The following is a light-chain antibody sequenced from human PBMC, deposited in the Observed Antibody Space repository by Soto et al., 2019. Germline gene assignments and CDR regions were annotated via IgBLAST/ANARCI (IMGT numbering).Light chain of an antibody. CDR3: SSYTSSSTYVV. CDR2: EVS. CDR1: SSDVGAYNY. Sequence: QSALTQPASVSGSPGQSITISFTGTSSDVGAYNYVSWYKQHPGKAPKLMIYEVSHRPSGVSNRFSGSKSGNTASLTISGLQAEDEADYYCSSYTSSSTYVVFGGGTKLTVL. J-gene: IGLJ2*01. V-gene: IGLV2-14*01.